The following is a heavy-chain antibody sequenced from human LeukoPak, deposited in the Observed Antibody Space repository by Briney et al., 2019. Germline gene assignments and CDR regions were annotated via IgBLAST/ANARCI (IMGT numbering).Heavy chain of an antibody. CDR3: AKSRIAGYYMDV. V-gene: IGHV3-30*02. D-gene: IGHD6-13*01. Sequence: GGSLRLSCAASGFTFSSYGMHWVRQAPGKGLEWVAFIRYDGSYKYYADSVKGRFTISRDNSKNTLYLQMNSLRAEDTAVYYCAKSRIAGYYMDVWGKGTTVTVSS. CDR1: GFTFSSYG. CDR2: IRYDGSYK. J-gene: IGHJ6*03.